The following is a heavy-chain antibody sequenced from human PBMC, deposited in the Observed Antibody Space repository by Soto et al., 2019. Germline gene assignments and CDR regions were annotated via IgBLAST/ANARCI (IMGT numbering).Heavy chain of an antibody. CDR3: ERDDNGDNGRAFDT. CDR2: IYHTGGR. J-gene: IGHJ5*02. V-gene: IGHV4-4*02. CDR1: GDSINNTYW. D-gene: IGHD4-17*01. Sequence: SETLSLTCFVSGDSINNTYWWSWVRQAPEKGLEWIGEIYHTGGRSYMPSLRGRITLSVDTSKNQFSLKLTSVTAADTAVYYCERDDNGDNGRAFDTWGQVTLVTVSS.